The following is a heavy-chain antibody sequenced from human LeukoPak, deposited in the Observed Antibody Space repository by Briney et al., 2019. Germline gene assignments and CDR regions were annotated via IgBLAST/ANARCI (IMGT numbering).Heavy chain of an antibody. Sequence: ASVKVSCKASGYTFTGYFMHWVRQAPGQGLEWMGWINPNSGDTNYAQHFQGRVTMTRDTSISTAYMELNNLRSDDTAVYYCAPHSLSGWHYFDYWGQGTLVTVSS. CDR2: INPNSGDT. V-gene: IGHV1-2*02. J-gene: IGHJ4*02. CDR1: GYTFTGYF. CDR3: APHSLSGWHYFDY. D-gene: IGHD6-19*01.